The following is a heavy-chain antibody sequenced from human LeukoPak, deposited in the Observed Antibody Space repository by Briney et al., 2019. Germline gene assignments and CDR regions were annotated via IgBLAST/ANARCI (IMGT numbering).Heavy chain of an antibody. D-gene: IGHD3-9*01. Sequence: ASVKVSCKASGYTFTSYAMHWVRQAPGQRLEWMGWINAGNGNTKYSQKLQGRVTITRDTSASTAYMELSSLRSEDTAVYYCAREKIVLRYSSYFDYWGQGTLVTVSS. J-gene: IGHJ4*02. CDR2: INAGNGNT. CDR3: AREKIVLRYSSYFDY. V-gene: IGHV1-3*01. CDR1: GYTFTSYA.